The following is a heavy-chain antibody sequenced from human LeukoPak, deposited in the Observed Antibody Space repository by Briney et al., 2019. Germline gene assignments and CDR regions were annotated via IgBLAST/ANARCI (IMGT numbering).Heavy chain of an antibody. Sequence: GWSLRLSCAASGFTFSSYSMNWVRQAPGKGLECVSSISSSSSYIYYADSVKGRSTTSRDNAKNSLYLQMTRQRAEDTAVYYCARDLSSSFDYWGQGTLVTVSS. CDR3: ARDLSSSFDY. D-gene: IGHD6-13*01. CDR1: GFTFSSYS. J-gene: IGHJ4*02. V-gene: IGHV3-21*01. CDR2: ISSSSSYI.